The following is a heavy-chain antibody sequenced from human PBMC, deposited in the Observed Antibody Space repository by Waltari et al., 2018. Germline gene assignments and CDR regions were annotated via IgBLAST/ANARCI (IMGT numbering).Heavy chain of an antibody. D-gene: IGHD2-21*01. CDR3: ARILAYCGGDCYGVDY. CDR2: INHSGST. Sequence: QVQLQQWGAGLLKPSETLSLTCAVYGGSFSGYYWSWICQPPGKGLEWIGEINHSGSTNYNPSLKSRVTISVDTSKNQFSLKLSSVTAADTAVYYCARILAYCGGDCYGVDYWGQGTLVTVSS. V-gene: IGHV4-34*01. CDR1: GGSFSGYY. J-gene: IGHJ4*02.